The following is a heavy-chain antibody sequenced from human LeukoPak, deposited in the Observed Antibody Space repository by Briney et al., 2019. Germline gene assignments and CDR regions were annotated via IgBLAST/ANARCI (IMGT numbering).Heavy chain of an antibody. Sequence: PGGSLRLSCAASGFTFSSYEMNWVRQAPGKGLEWVAAISGSGGDTDYADSVKGRFTISRDNSKNTLYLQMNSLRAEDTAVYYCAKDIHFSTGYDYWGQGTLVIVSS. CDR3: AKDIHFSTGYDY. J-gene: IGHJ4*02. D-gene: IGHD3/OR15-3a*01. CDR2: ISGSGGDT. CDR1: GFTFSSYE. V-gene: IGHV3-23*01.